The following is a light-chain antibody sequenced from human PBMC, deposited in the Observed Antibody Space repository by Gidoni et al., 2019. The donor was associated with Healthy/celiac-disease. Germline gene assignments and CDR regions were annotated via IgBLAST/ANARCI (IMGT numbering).Light chain of an antibody. CDR3: QQYGSSPVT. CDR1: QSVSSSS. V-gene: IGKV3-20*01. Sequence: IGWTQSPGTLSLSPGERATLSCRASQSVSSSSLAWYQQKPGQAPSLLIYGASSRATGIPDRFSGSGSGTDFTLTISRLEPEDFAVYYCQQYGSSPVTFGQGTKVEIK. J-gene: IGKJ1*01. CDR2: GAS.